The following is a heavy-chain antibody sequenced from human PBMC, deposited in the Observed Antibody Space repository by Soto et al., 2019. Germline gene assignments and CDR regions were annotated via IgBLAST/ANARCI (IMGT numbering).Heavy chain of an antibody. CDR1: GYSFTSYA. J-gene: IGHJ4*02. CDR2: INAGNGNT. Sequence: GASVEVSCKASGYSFTSYAMHWVRQAPGQRLEWMGWINAGNGNTKYSQNFQGRVTITRDTSASTAYMELSSLRSEDTAVYYCARPTYEYDSSNYYETYFDYWGQGTLVTVSP. D-gene: IGHD3-22*01. V-gene: IGHV1-3*01. CDR3: ARPTYEYDSSNYYETYFDY.